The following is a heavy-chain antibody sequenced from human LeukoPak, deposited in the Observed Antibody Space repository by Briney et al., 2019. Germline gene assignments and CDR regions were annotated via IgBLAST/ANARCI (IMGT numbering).Heavy chain of an antibody. V-gene: IGHV4-39*01. D-gene: IGHD3-10*01. J-gene: IGHJ4*02. CDR1: GGSISSYY. Sequence: PSETLSPTCTVSGGSISSYYWSWIRQPPGKGLEWIGSIYYSGSTYYNPSLKSRVTISVDTSKNQFSLKLSSVTAADAAVYYCARHNSALGELLYYFDYWGQGTLVTVSS. CDR2: IYYSGST. CDR3: ARHNSALGELLYYFDY.